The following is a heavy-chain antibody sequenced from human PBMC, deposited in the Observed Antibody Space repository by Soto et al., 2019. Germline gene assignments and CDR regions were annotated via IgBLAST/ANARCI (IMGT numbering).Heavy chain of an antibody. V-gene: IGHV3-30-3*01. CDR2: ISYDGSNK. CDR3: ARDWTLGDGDAWGGMDV. Sequence: QVQLVESGGGVVQPGRSLRLSCAASGFTFSSYAMHWVRQAPGKGLEWVAVISYDGSNKYYADSVKGRFTISRDNSKNTLYLTMNSLSAEDTAVYYCARDWTLGDGDAWGGMDVWAQGTTVTFSS. J-gene: IGHJ6*02. D-gene: IGHD4-17*01. CDR1: GFTFSSYA.